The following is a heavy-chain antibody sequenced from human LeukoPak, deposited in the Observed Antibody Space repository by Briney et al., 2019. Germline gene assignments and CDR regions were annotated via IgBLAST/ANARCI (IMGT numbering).Heavy chain of an antibody. CDR3: ARLTWDSSGWHFDY. J-gene: IGHJ4*02. Sequence: PSETLSLTCTVSGGSISSYYWSWIRQPPGKGLEWIGYIYYSGSTNYNPSLKSRVTISVDTSKNQFSLKLSSVTAADTAVYYCARLTWDSSGWHFDYWGQGTLVTVSS. CDR1: GGSISSYY. CDR2: IYYSGST. V-gene: IGHV4-59*01. D-gene: IGHD6-19*01.